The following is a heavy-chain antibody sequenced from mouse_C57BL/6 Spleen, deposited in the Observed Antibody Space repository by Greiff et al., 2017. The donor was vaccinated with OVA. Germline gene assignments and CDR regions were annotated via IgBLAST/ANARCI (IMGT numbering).Heavy chain of an antibody. D-gene: IGHD2-1*01. CDR3: ARDNGNYAFAY. Sequence: EVQLVESEGGLVQPGSSMKLSCTASGFTFSDYYMAWVRQVPEKGLEWVANINYDGSSTYYLDSLKSRFIISRDNAKNILYLQMSSLKSEDTATYYCARDNGNYAFAYWGQGTLVTVSA. CDR1: GFTFSDYY. CDR2: INYDGSST. V-gene: IGHV5-16*01. J-gene: IGHJ3*01.